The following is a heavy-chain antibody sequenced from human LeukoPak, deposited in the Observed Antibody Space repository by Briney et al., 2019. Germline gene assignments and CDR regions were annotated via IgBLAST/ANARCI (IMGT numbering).Heavy chain of an antibody. CDR1: GFTFSSYA. J-gene: IGHJ5*02. D-gene: IGHD3-9*01. CDR2: ISGSGGRT. V-gene: IGHV3-23*01. Sequence: GGSLRLSCAASGFTFSSYAMSRVRQAPGKGLEWVSAISGSGGRTYYADSVKGRFTISRDNSKNTLYLQMNSLRAEDTAVYYCAKGSIDLNWFDPWGQGTLVTVSS. CDR3: AKGSIDLNWFDP.